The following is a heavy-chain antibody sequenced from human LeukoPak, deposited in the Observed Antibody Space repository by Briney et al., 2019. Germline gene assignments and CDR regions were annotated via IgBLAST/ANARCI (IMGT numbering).Heavy chain of an antibody. V-gene: IGHV3-7*01. CDR2: IKQDGSDK. CDR1: GFSFSVYW. J-gene: IGHJ4*02. Sequence: PGRSLRLSCAASGFSFSVYWMSWVRQTPGKGLQWVANIKQDGSDKNYVDSVRGRFTISRDNAKNSLFLQMNGLRAEDTAIYYCARDEGVPTNWRSDYWGQGTLVTVSS. D-gene: IGHD3-10*01. CDR3: ARDEGVPTNWRSDY.